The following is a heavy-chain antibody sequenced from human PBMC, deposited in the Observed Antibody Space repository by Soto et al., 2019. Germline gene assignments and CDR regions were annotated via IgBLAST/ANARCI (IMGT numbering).Heavy chain of an antibody. J-gene: IGHJ6*02. V-gene: IGHV3-30-3*01. CDR1: GFTFSSYA. Sequence: QVQLVESGGGVVQPGRSLRLSCAASGFTFSSYAMHWVRQAPGKGLEWVAVISYDGSNKYDADSVKGRFTISRDNSKTTLYLQINSLRAEDTAVYYCARNWGCAYYYYYGMDVWGQGTTVTVSS. CDR2: ISYDGSNK. D-gene: IGHD7-27*01. CDR3: ARNWGCAYYYYYGMDV.